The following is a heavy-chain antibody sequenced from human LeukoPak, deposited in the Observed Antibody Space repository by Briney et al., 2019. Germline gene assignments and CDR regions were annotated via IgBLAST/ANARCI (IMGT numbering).Heavy chain of an antibody. Sequence: PGGSLRLSCAASGFAFSGFAMTWVRQAPGKGLEWVSSISDSSSNRYYADSVKGRFTISRDNSKNTLYVQMNSLRAEDTAVYFCARGKVGSPWMYDFWGQGTLVTVSS. D-gene: IGHD3/OR15-3a*01. CDR3: ARGKVGSPWMYDF. V-gene: IGHV3-23*01. CDR2: ISDSSSNR. CDR1: GFAFSGFA. J-gene: IGHJ4*02.